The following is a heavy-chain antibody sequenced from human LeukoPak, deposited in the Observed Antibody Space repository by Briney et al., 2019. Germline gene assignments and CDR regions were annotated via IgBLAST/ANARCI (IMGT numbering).Heavy chain of an antibody. CDR1: DDSITMYY. D-gene: IGHD1-1*01. V-gene: IGHV4-59*01. Sequence: SETLSLTCSVSDDSITMYYWTWIRQPPGKGLEWIGYVDHTGSTNFDPSLNGRVSISRDTTKNLFSLRLRSVTAADTAVYFCARGRVSSSTWYSTYYYYFYMDVWGKGTTVTVSS. CDR2: VDHTGST. CDR3: ARGRVSSSTWYSTYYYYFYMDV. J-gene: IGHJ6*03.